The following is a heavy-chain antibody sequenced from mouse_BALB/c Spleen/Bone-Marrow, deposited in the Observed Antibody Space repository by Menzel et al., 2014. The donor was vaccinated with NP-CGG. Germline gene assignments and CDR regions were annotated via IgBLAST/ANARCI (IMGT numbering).Heavy chain of an antibody. J-gene: IGHJ4*01. D-gene: IGHD2-14*01. V-gene: IGHV3-2*02. Sequence: EVKLQESGPGLVKPSQSLSLTCTVTGYSITSDYAWNWIRQFPGNKLEWMGYISYSGSTSYIPSLKSRISITRDTSKNQFFLQLNSVTTEDTATYYCARGGYDDAVNYWGQGTPVTVSS. CDR3: ARGGYDDAVNY. CDR2: ISYSGST. CDR1: GYSITSDYA.